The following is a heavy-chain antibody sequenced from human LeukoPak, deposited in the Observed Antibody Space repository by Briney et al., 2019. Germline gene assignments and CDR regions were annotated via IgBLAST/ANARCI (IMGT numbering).Heavy chain of an antibody. CDR2: ISTSGSPI. CDR1: GFMFRDYY. CDR3: ARVRGSYAFDY. V-gene: IGHV3-11*01. J-gene: IGHJ4*02. D-gene: IGHD1-26*01. Sequence: GGSLRLSCAASGFMFRDYYMSWMRQAPGKGLDWVSYISTSGSPIYYADSVKGRFTISRDNAKNSLYLQMNSLRAEDTAVNYCARVRGSYAFDYWGQGTLVTVSS.